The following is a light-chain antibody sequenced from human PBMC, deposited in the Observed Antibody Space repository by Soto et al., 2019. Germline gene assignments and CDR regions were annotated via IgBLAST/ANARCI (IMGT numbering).Light chain of an antibody. V-gene: IGLV1-40*01. CDR3: QSFDNSLSRYVV. CDR2: GNS. CDR1: ISTIGAPFD. Sequence: QSVLTQPPSVSGAPGQRVTISCTGAISTIGAPFDVHWYQQLPGTAPKLLIYGNSNRPSGVPDRFSGSKSGTSASLAITGLQAEDEAHYYCQSFDNSLSRYVVFGGGTKVTVL. J-gene: IGLJ2*01.